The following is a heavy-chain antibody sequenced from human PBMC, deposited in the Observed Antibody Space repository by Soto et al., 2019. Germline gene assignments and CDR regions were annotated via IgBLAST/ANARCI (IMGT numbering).Heavy chain of an antibody. J-gene: IGHJ4*02. CDR2: IYYSGST. CDR3: ARHSHYDYVWGSYLFDY. Sequence: ETLSLTCTVSGGSISSYYWSWIRQPPGKGLEWIGYIYYSGSTNYNPSLKSRITISVDTSKNQFSLKLSSVTAADTAVYYCARHSHYDYVWGSYLFDYWGQGTLVTVSS. CDR1: GGSISSYY. D-gene: IGHD3-16*01. V-gene: IGHV4-59*08.